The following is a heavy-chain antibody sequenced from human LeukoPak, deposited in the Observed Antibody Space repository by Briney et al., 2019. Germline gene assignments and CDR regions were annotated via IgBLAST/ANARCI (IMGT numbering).Heavy chain of an antibody. CDR2: IYYSGST. J-gene: IGHJ4*02. CDR3: ARAGGSGLIDY. V-gene: IGHV4-39*07. Sequence: SETLSLTCTVSGGSISSSSYYWGWIRQPPGKGLEWIGSIYYSGSTYYNPSLKSRVTISVDMSKNQFSLKLTSVTAAETALYYCARAGGSGLIDYWGQGTLVTVSS. CDR1: GGSISSSSYY. D-gene: IGHD6-19*01.